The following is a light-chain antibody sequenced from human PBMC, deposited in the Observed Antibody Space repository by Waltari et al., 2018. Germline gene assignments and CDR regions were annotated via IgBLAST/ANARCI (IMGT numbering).Light chain of an antibody. CDR2: GAS. CDR3: QQYNNWPTWT. J-gene: IGKJ1*01. V-gene: IGKV3-15*01. CDR1: QSVSSN. Sequence: EIVMTQSPATLSVSPGERATLSCRASQSVSSNLAWYQQKPGQAPRLLIYGASTRATGIPARFSGSGSGTEFTLTISSLQSEDFVVYYCQQYNNWPTWTFGQGTKVEIK.